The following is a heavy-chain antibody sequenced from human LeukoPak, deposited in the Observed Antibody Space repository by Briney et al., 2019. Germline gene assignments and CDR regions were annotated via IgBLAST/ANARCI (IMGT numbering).Heavy chain of an antibody. J-gene: IGHJ4*02. D-gene: IGHD6-19*01. CDR1: GGTFSSYA. CDR2: IIPIFGTA. CDR3: ARDGSSGSFDY. Sequence: SVKVSCKASGGTFSSYAISWVRQAPGQGPEWMGRIIPIFGTANYAQKFQGRVTITTDESTSTAYMELSSLRSEDTAVYYCARDGSSGSFDYWGQGTLVTVSS. V-gene: IGHV1-69*05.